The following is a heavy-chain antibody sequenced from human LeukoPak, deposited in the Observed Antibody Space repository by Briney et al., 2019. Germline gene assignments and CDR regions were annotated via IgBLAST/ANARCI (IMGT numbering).Heavy chain of an antibody. J-gene: IGHJ6*03. Sequence: SVKVSCKASGGTFSKYAISWVRQAPGQGLEWVGAIIPIFRTARYAQKFQGRVTITADESTSTAYMDLSSLRSEDTAVYYCAKGPRYNWNHYYMDVWGKGTPVTVSS. CDR2: IIPIFRTA. CDR3: AKGPRYNWNHYYMDV. D-gene: IGHD1-20*01. V-gene: IGHV1-69*13. CDR1: GGTFSKYA.